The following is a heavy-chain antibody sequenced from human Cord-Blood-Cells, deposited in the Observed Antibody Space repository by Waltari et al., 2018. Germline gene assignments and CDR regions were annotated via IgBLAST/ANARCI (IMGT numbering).Heavy chain of an antibody. D-gene: IGHD6-13*01. CDR2: ISYCGSNK. J-gene: IGHJ4*02. Sequence: QAQLLESGGVVVRAGRSLRPSCAASGFTFSNYAKHGVPQAPGKGLDWVAVISYCGSNKYYVDSGKGRFTISRDNSKNTLYLQMNSLRAEDTAVYYCGRDSSSWYYFGYWGKGSLVTVSS. CDR1: GFTFSNYA. V-gene: IGHV3-30*04. CDR3: GRDSSSWYYFGY.